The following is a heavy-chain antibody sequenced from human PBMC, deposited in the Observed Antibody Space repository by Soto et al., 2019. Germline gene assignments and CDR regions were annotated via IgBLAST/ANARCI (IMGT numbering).Heavy chain of an antibody. CDR2: IKQDGSEK. CDR1: GFTFRSYN. J-gene: IGHJ1*01. CDR3: ARNLKAYYDFWSGYFPFAEYFQH. V-gene: IGHV3-7*01. D-gene: IGHD3-3*01. Sequence: PGGSHRLSCAASGFTFRSYNMIWVRQATGKGLEWVANIKQDGSEKYYVDSVKGRFTISRDNAKNSLYLQMNSLRAEDTAVYYCARNLKAYYDFWSGYFPFAEYFQHWGQGTLVTVSS.